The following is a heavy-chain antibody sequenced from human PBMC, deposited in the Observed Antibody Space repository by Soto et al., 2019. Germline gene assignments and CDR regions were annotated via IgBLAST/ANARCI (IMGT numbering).Heavy chain of an antibody. CDR1: GYTFTSYD. CDR3: ARGSMVVVPVYYGMDV. V-gene: IGHV1-8*01. Sequence: QVQLVQSGAEVKKPGASVKVSCKASGYTFTSYDINWVRQATGQGLEWMGWMNPNSGNTGYAQKFQGRVTMTRNTAISTAYIELSSLRSVDTAVYYCARGSMVVVPVYYGMDVWGQGTTVTVSS. CDR2: MNPNSGNT. J-gene: IGHJ6*02. D-gene: IGHD2-2*01.